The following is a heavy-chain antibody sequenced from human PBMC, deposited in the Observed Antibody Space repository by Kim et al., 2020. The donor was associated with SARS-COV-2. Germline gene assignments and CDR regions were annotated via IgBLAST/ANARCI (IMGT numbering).Heavy chain of an antibody. J-gene: IGHJ5*02. D-gene: IGHD6-13*01. CDR2: INPNSGGT. CDR3: ARLIPYRIAAAGANWFDP. V-gene: IGHV1-2*02. Sequence: ASVKVSCKASGYTFTGYYMHWVRQAPGQGLEWMGWINPNSGGTNYAQKFQGRVTMTRDTSISTAYMELSRLRSDDTAVYYCARLIPYRIAAAGANWFDPWGQGTLVTVSS. CDR1: GYTFTGYY.